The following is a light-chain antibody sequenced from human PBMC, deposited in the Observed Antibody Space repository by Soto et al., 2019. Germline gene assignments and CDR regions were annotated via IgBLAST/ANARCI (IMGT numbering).Light chain of an antibody. J-gene: IGLJ1*01. V-gene: IGLV2-11*01. CDR3: CSYAGSYTLYV. CDR1: SSDVGGYNC. Sequence: QSVLTQPRSVSGSPGQSVTISCTGTSSDVGGYNCVSWYQQHPGKAPKLMIYDVSQRPSGVPDRFSGSKSGNTASLTISGLQAEDEADYYCCSYAGSYTLYVFGTGTKVTVL. CDR2: DVS.